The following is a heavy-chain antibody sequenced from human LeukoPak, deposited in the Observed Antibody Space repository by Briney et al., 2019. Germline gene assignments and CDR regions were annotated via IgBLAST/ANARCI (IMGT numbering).Heavy chain of an antibody. J-gene: IGHJ4*02. D-gene: IGHD6-19*01. V-gene: IGHV3-15*01. Sequence: GGSLRLSCAASGITFSNACMTWVRQAPGKGLEWVGRIYRSSNGETTDYGAPVKGRFTMSRDDSKNTLYLQMDSLKTEDTAVYYCTTYSSGACPFWSQGTLVTVSS. CDR1: GITFSNAC. CDR3: TTYSSGACPF. CDR2: IYRSSNGETT.